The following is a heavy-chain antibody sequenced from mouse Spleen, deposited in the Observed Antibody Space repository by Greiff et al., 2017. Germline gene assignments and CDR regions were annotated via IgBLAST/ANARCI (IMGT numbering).Heavy chain of an antibody. J-gene: IGHJ1*01. Sequence: EVQVVESGPGLVKPSQSLSLTCSVTGYSITSGYYWNWIRQFPGNKLEWMGYISYDGSNNYNPSLKNRISITRDTSKNQFFLKLNSVTTEDTATYYCARGITTYFDVWGAGTTVTVSS. CDR2: ISYDGSN. CDR3: ARGITTYFDV. V-gene: IGHV3-6*01. CDR1: GYSITSGYY. D-gene: IGHD2-4*01.